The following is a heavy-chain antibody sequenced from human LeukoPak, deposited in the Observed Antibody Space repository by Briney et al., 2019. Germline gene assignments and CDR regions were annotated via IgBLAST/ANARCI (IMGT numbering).Heavy chain of an antibody. D-gene: IGHD6-13*01. CDR3: ARLAISGYTSTWYLFDY. J-gene: IGHJ4*02. Sequence: SETLSLTCTVSGGSISSDYWSWIRQPPGKGLEWIGHIYHSGSTKYNSSLKSRVTISIDTSKSQFSLRLSSVTAADTAVYYCARLAISGYTSTWYLFDYWGQGTQVTVSS. CDR2: IYHSGST. CDR1: GGSISSDY. V-gene: IGHV4-59*08.